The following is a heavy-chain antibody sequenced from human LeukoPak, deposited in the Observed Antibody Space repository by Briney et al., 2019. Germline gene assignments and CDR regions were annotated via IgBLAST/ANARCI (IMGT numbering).Heavy chain of an antibody. D-gene: IGHD2-15*01. J-gene: IGHJ4*02. CDR2: ISAYNGNT. CDR3: ARGVRYCSGGSCPYYFDY. V-gene: IGHV1-18*01. CDR1: GYTFTSYG. Sequence: ASVKVSCKASGYTFTSYGISWVRQAPGQGLEWMGLISAYNGNTNYAQKLQGRVTMTRNTSISTAYMELSSLRSEDTAVYYCARGVRYCSGGSCPYYFDYWGQGTLVTVSS.